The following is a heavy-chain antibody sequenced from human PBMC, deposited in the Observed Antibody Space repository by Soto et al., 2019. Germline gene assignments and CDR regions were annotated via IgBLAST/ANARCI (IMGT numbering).Heavy chain of an antibody. CDR3: ASTSGYYYYYGMDV. V-gene: IGHV4-59*01. D-gene: IGHD2-2*01. J-gene: IGHJ6*02. CDR1: GGSISSYY. Sequence: SSETLSLTCTVSGGSISSYYWSWIRQPPGKGLEWIGYIYYSGSTNYNPSLKSRVTISADTSKNQFSLKLSSVTAADTAVYYCASTSGYYYYYGMDVWGQGTTVTVYS. CDR2: IYYSGST.